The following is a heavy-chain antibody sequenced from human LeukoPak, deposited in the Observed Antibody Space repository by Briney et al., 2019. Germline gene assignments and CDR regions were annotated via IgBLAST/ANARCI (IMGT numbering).Heavy chain of an antibody. J-gene: IGHJ4*02. CDR2: IYYSGST. CDR3: ARHLGGIVLDPYYFDY. D-gene: IGHD1-26*01. Sequence: SETLSLTCTVSGGSISSSSYYWGWIRQPPGNGLEWIGSIYYSGSTYYNPSLKSRVTISVDTSKNQFSLKLSSVTAADTAVYYCARHLGGIVLDPYYFDYWGQGTLVTVSS. V-gene: IGHV4-39*01. CDR1: GGSISSSSYY.